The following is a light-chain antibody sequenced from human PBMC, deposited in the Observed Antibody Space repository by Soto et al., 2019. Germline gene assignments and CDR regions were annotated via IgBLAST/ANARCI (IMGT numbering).Light chain of an antibody. Sequence: DIQMTQSPSSLSASVGDRVTISCRASQSIRNYVSWYQQKPGTAPKLLIRAASTLQSGVPSXSSGSGSGTDFTLTISSLQIEDFATYFCQQTDSTPQTFGQGT. CDR3: QQTDSTPQT. J-gene: IGKJ1*01. CDR2: AAS. CDR1: QSIRNY. V-gene: IGKV1-39*01.